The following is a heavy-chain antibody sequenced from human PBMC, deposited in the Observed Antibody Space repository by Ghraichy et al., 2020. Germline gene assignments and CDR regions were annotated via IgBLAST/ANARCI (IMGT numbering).Heavy chain of an antibody. CDR1: GYSISSGYY. D-gene: IGHD3-3*01. CDR2: IYHCGST. Sequence: SETLSLTCTVSGYSISSGYYWGWTRQPPGKGLEWIGSIYHCGSTYYNPSLKSRVPIPVDTPKNQFSLKLSSVTAADTAVCYCARVLRGVVIMHGGYYYCMDVWGKGKTVTGS. V-gene: IGHV4-38-2*02. CDR3: ARVLRGVVIMHGGYYYCMDV. J-gene: IGHJ6*03.